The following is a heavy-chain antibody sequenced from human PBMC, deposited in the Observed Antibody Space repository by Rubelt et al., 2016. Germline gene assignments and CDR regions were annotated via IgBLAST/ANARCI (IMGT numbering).Heavy chain of an antibody. V-gene: IGHV1-69*01. CDR2: IIPIFGTA. J-gene: IGHJ4*02. CDR1: GGTFRSYA. D-gene: IGHD6-13*01. CDR3: ARRQQLGPFDY. Sequence: QVQLVQSGAEVKKPGSSVMVSCKASGGTFRSYANSWVRQAPGQGLEWMGGIIPIFGTATYAQKFQGRVTIIADESTSTSYMELSSLRSEDTAVYCCARRQQLGPFDYWGQGTLVTVSS.